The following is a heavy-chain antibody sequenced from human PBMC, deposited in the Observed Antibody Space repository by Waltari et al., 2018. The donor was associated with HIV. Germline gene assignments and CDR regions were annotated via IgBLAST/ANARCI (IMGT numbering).Heavy chain of an antibody. J-gene: IGHJ4*02. CDR2: INPILGIA. CDR1: GGTLRGYA. Sequence: QLVQSGAEVKTPGSSVKVSCNASGGTLRGYATSWVRQAPGQGLEWMGRINPILGIANYAQKFQGRVTITADKSTSTAYMELSSLRSEDTAVYYCAAGCTNGVCRMDYWGQGTLVTVSS. D-gene: IGHD2-8*01. CDR3: AAGCTNGVCRMDY. V-gene: IGHV1-69*04.